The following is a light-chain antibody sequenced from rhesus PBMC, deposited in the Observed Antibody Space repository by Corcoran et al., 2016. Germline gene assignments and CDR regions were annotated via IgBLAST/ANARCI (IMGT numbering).Light chain of an antibody. Sequence: TQSPATLSFSPGERATLSCRASPSVSSNLPWYKQKPGQAPRLRIHYASNRATGSPDRFTGSGSGKDFSLTISSLEPEDVGVYYCQQYNNWNSFGQGTKVEIK. V-gene: IGKV3-35*01. J-gene: IGKJ2*01. CDR2: YAS. CDR3: QQYNNWNS. CDR1: PSVSSN.